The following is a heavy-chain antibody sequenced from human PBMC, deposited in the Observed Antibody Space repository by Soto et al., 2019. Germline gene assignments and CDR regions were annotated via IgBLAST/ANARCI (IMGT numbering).Heavy chain of an antibody. CDR2: INTHGGST. CDR3: ARSSGGNFGIIIEGSNWFDP. CDR1: GDTFTRYY. D-gene: IGHD3-3*01. Sequence: ASVKVSCKAPGDTFTRYYLNWVRQAPGQGLEWMGVINTHGGSTKYAQKFQGRVTMTRDTSRSTVYMELSSLSSDDTAIYYCARSSGGNFGIIIEGSNWFDPWGQGTLVTVSS. V-gene: IGHV1-46*01. J-gene: IGHJ5*02.